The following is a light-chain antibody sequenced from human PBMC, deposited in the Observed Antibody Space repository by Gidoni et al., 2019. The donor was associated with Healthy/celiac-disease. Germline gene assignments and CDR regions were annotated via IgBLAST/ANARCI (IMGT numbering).Light chain of an antibody. J-gene: IGLJ1*01. CDR2: EVS. CDR3: SSYTSSSTRV. Sequence: QSALTQPASVSGSPGQSITIACTGTSSDVGGYNYVSWYQQHPGKAPKLMIYEVSNRPSGVSNRFSGSKSGNTASLTISGLQAEDEADYYCSSYTSSSTRVFGTGTKVXV. V-gene: IGLV2-14*01. CDR1: SSDVGGYNY.